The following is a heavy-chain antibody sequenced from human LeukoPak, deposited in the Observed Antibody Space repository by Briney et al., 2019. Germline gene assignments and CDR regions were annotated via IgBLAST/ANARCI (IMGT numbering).Heavy chain of an antibody. CDR1: GYTFTSYA. J-gene: IGHJ6*02. D-gene: IGHD6-19*01. CDR2: INPSGGST. CDR3: ARDQIVSGWYRYYYYGMDV. V-gene: IGHV1-46*01. Sequence: ASVKVSCKASGYTFTSYAMNWVRQAPGQGLEWMGIINPSGGSTSYAQKFQGRVTMTRDTSTSTVYMELSSLRSEDTAVYYCARDQIVSGWYRYYYYGMDVWGQGTTVTVSS.